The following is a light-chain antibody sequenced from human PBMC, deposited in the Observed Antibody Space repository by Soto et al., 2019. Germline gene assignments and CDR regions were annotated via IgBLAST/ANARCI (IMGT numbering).Light chain of an antibody. CDR3: QQYGSSPYT. V-gene: IGKV3-20*01. CDR1: QSVSRSY. CDR2: GAS. Sequence: EIVLTQSPGTLSLSPGERATLSCRASQSVSRSYLAWYQQKPGQAPRLLIYGASSRATGIPDRFSGSGSGTDFTLTISRLEPEDFAVCYCQQYGSSPYTFGQGTKLEIK. J-gene: IGKJ2*01.